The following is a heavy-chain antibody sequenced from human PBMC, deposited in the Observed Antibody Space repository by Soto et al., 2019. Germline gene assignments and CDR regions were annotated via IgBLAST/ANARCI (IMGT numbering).Heavy chain of an antibody. CDR2: MNAGSGNT. CDR3: ARTLYGDNVDY. CDR1: GYTFTSYA. D-gene: IGHD4-17*01. J-gene: IGHJ4*02. V-gene: IGHV1-3*01. Sequence: ASVKVSCKASGYTFTSYAMHWVRQAPGQRLEWMGWMNAGSGNTKYSQKFQGRVTMTRNTSTSTAYMELSSLRSEDTAVYYCARTLYGDNVDYWGQGTLVTVSS.